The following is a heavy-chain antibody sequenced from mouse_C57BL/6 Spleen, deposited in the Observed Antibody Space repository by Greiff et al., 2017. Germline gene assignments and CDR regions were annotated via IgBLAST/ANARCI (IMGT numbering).Heavy chain of an antibody. D-gene: IGHD1-1*01. CDR1: GFTFTDYY. J-gene: IGHJ1*03. CDR3: ARSHHYYGSSYWYFDV. V-gene: IGHV7-3*01. Sequence: EVKLVEPGGGLVQPGGSLSLSCAASGFTFTDYYMSWVRQPPGKALEWLGFIRNTANGYTTEYSASVKGRFTISRDNSQSILYLQMNALRAEDSATYYCARSHHYYGSSYWYFDVWGTGTTVTVSS. CDR2: IRNTANGYTT.